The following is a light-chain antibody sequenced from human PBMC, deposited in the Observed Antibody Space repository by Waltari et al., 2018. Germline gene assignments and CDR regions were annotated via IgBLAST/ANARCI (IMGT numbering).Light chain of an antibody. CDR3: QQYHTYWT. V-gene: IGKV1-5*03. CDR2: KAS. CDR1: QSISSW. J-gene: IGKJ1*01. Sequence: DIQMTQSPSTLSASVGDSVTLTCRARQSISSWLAWYQQKPGKAPKLLIYKASSLQSGVPSRFSGRGSGTEFTLTITSLQPDDFATYYCQQYHTYWTFGQGTKVEIK.